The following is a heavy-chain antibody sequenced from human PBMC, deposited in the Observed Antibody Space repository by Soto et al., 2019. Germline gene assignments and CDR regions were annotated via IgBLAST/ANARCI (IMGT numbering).Heavy chain of an antibody. V-gene: IGHV2-5*02. D-gene: IGHD3-16*01. CDR1: GFSLSTIGVG. Sequence: QITLKESGPTLVKPTQTLTLTCSFSGFSLSTIGVGVGWIRQPPGKALEWLALIYWDDTKEYSPSLKSRLSITKEASKNQVVLTMTNMDPLDTATYYWARKGGGDRILDYWGQGTLVTVSS. J-gene: IGHJ4*02. CDR3: ARKGGGDRILDY. CDR2: IYWDDTK.